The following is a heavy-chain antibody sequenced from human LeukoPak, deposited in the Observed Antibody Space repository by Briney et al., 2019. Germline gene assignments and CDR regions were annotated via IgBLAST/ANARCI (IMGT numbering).Heavy chain of an antibody. J-gene: IGHJ4*02. CDR1: GGSITNSNYY. CDR2: FYYSGNT. D-gene: IGHD5-24*01. V-gene: IGHV4-39*01. Sequence: SETLSLTCTVSGGSITNSNYYWGWVRQPPGKGLEWIGAFYYSGNTYYNPSLKSRATMSVDTSKNQFSLSLTSVTAADTAVYFCVRHEEEDGYNAKTFDFWGQGTLVTVFS. CDR3: VRHEEEDGYNAKTFDF.